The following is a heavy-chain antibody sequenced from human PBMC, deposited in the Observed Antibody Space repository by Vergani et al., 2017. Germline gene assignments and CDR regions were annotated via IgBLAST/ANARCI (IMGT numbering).Heavy chain of an antibody. V-gene: IGHV1-2*02. CDR2: INPNSGGT. CDR1: GHTFTDYF. CDR3: ARVNYYDSSAHSWGY. J-gene: IGHJ4*02. Sequence: QVQLVQSGAEVKKPGASVKVSCKASGHTFTDYFMHWVRQAPGQGLEWMGWINPNSGGTNYAQKFQGRVTMTRDTSISTAYMELSNLRSDDTAVYYCARVNYYDSSAHSWGYWGQGTLVTVSS. D-gene: IGHD3-22*01.